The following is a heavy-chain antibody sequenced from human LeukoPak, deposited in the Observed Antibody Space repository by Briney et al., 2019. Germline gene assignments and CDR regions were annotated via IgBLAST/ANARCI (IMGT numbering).Heavy chain of an antibody. Sequence: PGGSLRLSCEGSGFTFSDHHMDWVRQAPGMGLEWVGRGPAINKPNSCSTQYATSVRGRFTISRDDSKNSLYLQISSLTTEDTAMYYCTRVLTTDRGWYTFEFWGQGVLVTVSS. J-gene: IGHJ4*02. CDR3: TRVLTTDRGWYTFEF. CDR2: AINKPNSCST. CDR1: GFTFSDHH. D-gene: IGHD6-19*01. V-gene: IGHV3-72*01.